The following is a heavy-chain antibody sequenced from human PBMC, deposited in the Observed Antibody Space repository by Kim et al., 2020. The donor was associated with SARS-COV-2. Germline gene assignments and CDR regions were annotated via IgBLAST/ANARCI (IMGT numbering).Heavy chain of an antibody. CDR2: IYHSGST. D-gene: IGHD2-2*01. CDR3: ARTSSMSPNYYSGMDV. CDR1: GGSISGYY. Sequence: SETLSLTSTVSGGSISGYYWSWIRQPPGKGLEWIGYIYHSGSTNYNPSLKSRVTISVDTSKNQFSLNLSSVTAADTAVYYCARTSSMSPNYYSGMDVWGQGTTVAVSS. V-gene: IGHV4-59*01. J-gene: IGHJ6*02.